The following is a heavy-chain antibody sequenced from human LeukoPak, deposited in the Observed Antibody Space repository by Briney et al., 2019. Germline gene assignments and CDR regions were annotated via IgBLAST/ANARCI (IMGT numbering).Heavy chain of an antibody. V-gene: IGHV1-69*13. D-gene: IGHD6-13*01. CDR2: IIPIFGTA. CDR1: GGTFISYA. Sequence: ASVKVSCKASGGTFISYAISWVRQAPGQGLEWMGGIIPIFGTANYAQKFQGRVTITADESTSTAYMELSSLRSEDTAVYYCATAAAGNSDAFDIWGQGTMVTASS. J-gene: IGHJ3*02. CDR3: ATAAAGNSDAFDI.